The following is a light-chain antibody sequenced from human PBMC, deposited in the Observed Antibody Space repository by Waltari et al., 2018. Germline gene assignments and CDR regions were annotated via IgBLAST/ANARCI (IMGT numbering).Light chain of an antibody. J-gene: IGLJ3*02. CDR3: QSYDNSLSAWV. CDR1: DSNIGAGFD. Sequence: QSVLTQPPSVSGAPGQRVTLSCTGSDSNIGAGFDVHWYQQLPGTAPKVVIYGNTMRPSGVPARFSASKSGTAASLAITGLQAEDEADYYGQSYDNSLSAWVFGGVTKVTVL. CDR2: GNT. V-gene: IGLV1-40*01.